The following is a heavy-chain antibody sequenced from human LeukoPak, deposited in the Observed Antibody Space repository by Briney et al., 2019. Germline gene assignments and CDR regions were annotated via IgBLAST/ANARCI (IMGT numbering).Heavy chain of an antibody. Sequence: GGSLRLSCAASGFTFSSYAMSWVRQAPGKGLEWVSTISGSGGSTYYADSVKGRFTISRDTSKNTLYLQMNSLRADDTAVYYCAKDHGSSWEKGDYFDSWGQGTLVTVSS. CDR3: AKDHGSSWEKGDYFDS. J-gene: IGHJ4*02. V-gene: IGHV3-23*01. CDR2: ISGSGGST. CDR1: GFTFSSYA. D-gene: IGHD6-13*01.